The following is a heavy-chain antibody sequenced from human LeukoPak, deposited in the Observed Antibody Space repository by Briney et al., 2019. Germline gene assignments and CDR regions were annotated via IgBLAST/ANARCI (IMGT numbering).Heavy chain of an antibody. CDR1: GYTFTGYY. CDR3: ARDGGGLNDIHADY. CDR2: INPNSGGT. J-gene: IGHJ4*02. Sequence: ASVKVSCKASGYTFTGYYKHWVRQAPGQGLEWMGWINPNSGGTNYAQKFQGRVTMTRDTSISTAYMELSRLRSDDTAVYYCARDGGGLNDIHADYWGQGTLVTVSS. V-gene: IGHV1-2*02. D-gene: IGHD3-9*01.